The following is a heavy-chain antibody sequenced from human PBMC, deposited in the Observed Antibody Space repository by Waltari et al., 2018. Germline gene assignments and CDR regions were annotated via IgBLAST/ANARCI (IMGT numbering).Heavy chain of an antibody. D-gene: IGHD5-12*01. CDR3: ARHWKRNGYRFDP. J-gene: IGHJ5*02. Sequence: QLQLQESGPGLMKPSETLSLTCTVSGGSISRSSYYWGWIRQSPGKGLEWIASIYYTGTTYYNPTLESRVTRSGDTSKNQFSLRLSSVTAADTAVYYCARHWKRNGYRFDPWGQGTLVTVSS. CDR2: IYYTGTT. V-gene: IGHV4-39*01. CDR1: GGSISRSSYY.